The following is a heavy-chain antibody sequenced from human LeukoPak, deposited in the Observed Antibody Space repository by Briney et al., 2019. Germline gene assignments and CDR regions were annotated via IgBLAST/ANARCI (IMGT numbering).Heavy chain of an antibody. J-gene: IGHJ3*02. CDR2: IIPILGIA. D-gene: IGHD3-22*01. Sequence: ASVKVSCKASGGTFSSYAISWVRQAPGQGREGMGRIIPILGIANYAQKFQGRVTITAGQYTSTAYMELSSLRSEDTAVYYCAGTITMIVVVTVGAFDIWGHGTMVTVSS. V-gene: IGHV1-69*04. CDR1: GGTFSSYA. CDR3: AGTITMIVVVTVGAFDI.